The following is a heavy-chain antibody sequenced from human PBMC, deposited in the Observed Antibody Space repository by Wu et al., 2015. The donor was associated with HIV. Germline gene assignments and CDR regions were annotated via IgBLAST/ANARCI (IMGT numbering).Heavy chain of an antibody. CDR3: AGGILVRGSERWFDP. CDR1: GDGFTSYA. D-gene: IGHD1-1*01. J-gene: IGHJ5*02. CDR2: INPLFGTT. Sequence: QVQLVQFGAEVKKPGSSVKVTCKASGDGFTSYAVSWVRQAPGQGLEWMGGINPLFGTTKHSQRFQDRVTFTTDASTNTAYMELTGLRSADTAVYYCAGGILVRGSERWFDPWGQGTLVTVSS. V-gene: IGHV1-69*05.